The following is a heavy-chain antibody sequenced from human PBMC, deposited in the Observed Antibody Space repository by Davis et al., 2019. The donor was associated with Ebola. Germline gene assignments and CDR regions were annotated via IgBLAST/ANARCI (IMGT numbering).Heavy chain of an antibody. CDR1: GGSFSAYY. Sequence: MPSETLSLTCAVYGGSFSAYYWTWIRQPPGKGPEWIGEINHSGSTNYNPSLKSRVTISVDTSKNQFSLKLSSVTAADTAVYYCASVPRYQLLYSYYYYGMDVWGQGTTVTVSS. CDR2: INHSGST. D-gene: IGHD2-2*02. CDR3: ASVPRYQLLYSYYYYGMDV. J-gene: IGHJ6*02. V-gene: IGHV4-34*01.